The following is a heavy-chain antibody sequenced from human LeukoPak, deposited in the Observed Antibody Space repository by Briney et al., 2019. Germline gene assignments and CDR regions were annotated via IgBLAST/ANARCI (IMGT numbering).Heavy chain of an antibody. J-gene: IGHJ6*03. V-gene: IGHV1-8*01. CDR2: MNPNSGNT. CDR3: ARSCDSSGYYTTWAYYMDV. Sequence: ASVKVSCKASGYTFTSYDINWVRQATGQGREWMGWMNPNSGNTGYAQKFQGRVTMTRNTSISTAYMELSSLRSEDTAVYYCARSCDSSGYYTTWAYYMDVWGKGTTVTVSS. CDR1: GYTFTSYD. D-gene: IGHD3-22*01.